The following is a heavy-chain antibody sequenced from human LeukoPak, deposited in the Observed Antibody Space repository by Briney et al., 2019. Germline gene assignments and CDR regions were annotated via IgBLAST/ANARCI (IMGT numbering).Heavy chain of an antibody. CDR1: GASLTGYY. CDR2: VNHSGST. Sequence: SETLSLTCDVYGASLTGYYCAWIRQAPGKGLEWIGEVNHSGSTNYNPSLKNRVTISVDTSKNQSSLRLSAVTAADTAVYYCARGGIMVRQSINFLFFYGMDVWGQETTVTVSS. CDR3: ARGGIMVRQSINFLFFYGMDV. V-gene: IGHV4-34*01. D-gene: IGHD3-10*01. J-gene: IGHJ6*02.